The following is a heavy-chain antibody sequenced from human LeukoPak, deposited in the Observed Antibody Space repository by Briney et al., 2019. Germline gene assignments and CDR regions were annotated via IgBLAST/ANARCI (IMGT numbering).Heavy chain of an antibody. D-gene: IGHD5-18*01. Sequence: GVSLRLSCAASGFTFSSYDMNWVRQAPGKGLEWVSYISSSGRTIYYTGSVKGRFTISRDNAKNSLYLQMNRLTSEDTAVYYCASGTVMGYWGQGTLVTVCS. CDR1: GFTFSSYD. V-gene: IGHV3-48*03. J-gene: IGHJ4*02. CDR3: ASGTVMGY. CDR2: ISSSGRTI.